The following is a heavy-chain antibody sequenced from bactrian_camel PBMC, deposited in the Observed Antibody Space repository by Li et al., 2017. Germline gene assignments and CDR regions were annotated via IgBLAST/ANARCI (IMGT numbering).Heavy chain of an antibody. CDR2: IDSDGST. V-gene: IGHV3S9*01. CDR1: GDTIGRYC. J-gene: IGHJ4*01. D-gene: IGHD5*01. Sequence: HVQLVESGGGSVQAGGSLRLSCVASGDTIGRYCMGWFRQIPDKEREGVAGIDSDGSTSCADSVKGRFTNSRDNAKNTVYLQMNSLNNEDTAVYYCAVATTTYSPVFGQGTQVTVS.